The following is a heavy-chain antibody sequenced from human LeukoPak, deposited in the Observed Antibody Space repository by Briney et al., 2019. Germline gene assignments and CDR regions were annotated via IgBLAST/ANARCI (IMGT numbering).Heavy chain of an antibody. V-gene: IGHV4-34*01. CDR1: GGSFSGYY. CDR3: ARDRRYYGSGSYDY. CDR2: IYYSGST. Sequence: SETLSLTCAVYGGSFSGYYWSWIRQPPGKGLEWIGSIYYSGSTYYNPSLKSRVTISVDTSKNQFSLKLSSVTAADTAVYYCARDRRYYGSGSYDYWGQGTLVTVSS. J-gene: IGHJ4*02. D-gene: IGHD3-10*01.